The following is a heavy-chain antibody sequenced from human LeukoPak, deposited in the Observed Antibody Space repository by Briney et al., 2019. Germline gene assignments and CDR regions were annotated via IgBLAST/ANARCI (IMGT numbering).Heavy chain of an antibody. CDR1: GFTVSSNY. D-gene: IGHD5-18*01. V-gene: IGHV3-30*03. J-gene: IGHJ6*03. CDR3: ARAGVDTAMVIYYYYYMDV. Sequence: PGGSLRLSCAASGFTVSSNYMSWVRQAPGKGLEWVAVISYDGSNKYYADSVKGRFTISRDNSKNTLYLQMNSLRAEDTAVYYCARAGVDTAMVIYYYYYMDVWGKGTTVTVSS. CDR2: ISYDGSNK.